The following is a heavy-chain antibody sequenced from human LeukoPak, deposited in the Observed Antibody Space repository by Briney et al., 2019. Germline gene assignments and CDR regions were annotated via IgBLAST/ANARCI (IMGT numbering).Heavy chain of an antibody. CDR2: MNPNSGNT. Sequence: GASVKVSCKASGYTFTSYDINWVRQATGQGLEWMGWMNPNSGNTGYAQKFQGRVTMTRNTSISTAYMELSSLRSEDTAVYYCARGRNYYDSSGYYYGFDYWGQGTLVTVFS. CDR3: ARGRNYYDSSGYYYGFDY. V-gene: IGHV1-8*01. D-gene: IGHD3-22*01. J-gene: IGHJ4*02. CDR1: GYTFTSYD.